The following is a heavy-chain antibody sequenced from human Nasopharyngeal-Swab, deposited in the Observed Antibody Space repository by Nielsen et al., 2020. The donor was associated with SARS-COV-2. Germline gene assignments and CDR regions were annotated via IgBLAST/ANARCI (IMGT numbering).Heavy chain of an antibody. CDR1: GFTFSSYS. CDR3: ARTRYYDSSGYYPDY. D-gene: IGHD3-22*01. CDR2: ISSRSGYI. J-gene: IGHJ4*02. Sequence: GVLKISCAASGFTFSSYSMNLVRQAPRKGLEWVSSISSRSGYIYYADSVEGRFTISRDNAKNSLYLQMHSLRAEDTAVYYCARTRYYDSSGYYPDYWGQGTLVTVSS. V-gene: IGHV3-21*01.